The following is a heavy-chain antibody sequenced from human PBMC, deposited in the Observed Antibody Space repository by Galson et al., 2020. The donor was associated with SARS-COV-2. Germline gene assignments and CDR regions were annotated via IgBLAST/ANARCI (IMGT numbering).Heavy chain of an antibody. CDR1: GYSISSGYY. CDR2: IYHSGST. Sequence: SETLSLTCTVSGYSISSGYYWGWLRQPPGKGLEWIGSIYHSGSTYYNPSLKSRVTISVDTSKNQFSLKLSSVTAADTAVYYCVGWNYGVFAYWGQGTLVTVSS. CDR3: VGWNYGVFAY. D-gene: IGHD1-7*01. J-gene: IGHJ4*02. V-gene: IGHV4-38-2*02.